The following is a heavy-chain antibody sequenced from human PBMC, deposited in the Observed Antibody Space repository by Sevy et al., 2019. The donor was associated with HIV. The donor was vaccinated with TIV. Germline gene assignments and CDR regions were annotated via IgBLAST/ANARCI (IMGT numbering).Heavy chain of an antibody. Sequence: ASVKVSCKASGYTFTSYDINWVRRASGQGLEWMGWMTPNSGNTGYAQKFQGRVTMTRNTSISTAYMELSSLRSEDTAVYYCARFLSTSYYYYSAMDVWGQGTTVTVSS. V-gene: IGHV1-8*01. D-gene: IGHD2-2*01. CDR2: MTPNSGNT. J-gene: IGHJ6*02. CDR1: GYTFTSYD. CDR3: ARFLSTSYYYYSAMDV.